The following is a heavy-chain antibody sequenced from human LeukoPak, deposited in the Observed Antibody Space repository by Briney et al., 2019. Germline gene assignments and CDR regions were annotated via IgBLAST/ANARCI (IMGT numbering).Heavy chain of an antibody. CDR2: ISSSGSTI. Sequence: GGSLRLSCAASGFTFSDYYMSWIRQAPGKGLKWVSYISSSGSTIYYADSVKGRFTISRDNAKNSLYLQMNSLRAEDTAVYYCASLERYPTVTTSPDAFDIWGQGTMVTVSS. CDR1: GFTFSDYY. CDR3: ASLERYPTVTTSPDAFDI. V-gene: IGHV3-11*04. J-gene: IGHJ3*02. D-gene: IGHD4-17*01.